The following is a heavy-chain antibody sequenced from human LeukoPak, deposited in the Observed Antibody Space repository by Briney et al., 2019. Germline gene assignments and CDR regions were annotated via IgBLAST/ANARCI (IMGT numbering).Heavy chain of an antibody. CDR2: IYYSGST. CDR1: GGSFSGYY. V-gene: IGHV4-59*08. CDR3: ARAYSYYYYGMDV. Sequence: PSETLSLTCAVYGGSFSGYYWSWIRQPPGKGLEWIGYIYYSGSTNYNPSLKSRVTISVDTSKNQFSLKLSSVTAADTAVYYCARAYSYYYYGMDVWGQGTTVTISS. J-gene: IGHJ6*02. D-gene: IGHD3-16*01.